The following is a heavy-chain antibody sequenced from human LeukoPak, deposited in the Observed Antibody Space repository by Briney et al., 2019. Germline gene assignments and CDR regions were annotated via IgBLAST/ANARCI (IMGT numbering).Heavy chain of an antibody. CDR1: GFTFSSYA. CDR2: ISGSGGST. V-gene: IGHV3-23*01. Sequence: GGSLRLSCAASGFTFSSYAMSWVRQAPGKGLEWVSAISGSGGSTYYADSVKGRFTISRDNSKNTLYLQMNSLRAEDTAVYYCAKFLPTHIVVANYYFDYWGQGTRVTGSS. D-gene: IGHD2-21*01. J-gene: IGHJ4*02. CDR3: AKFLPTHIVVANYYFDY.